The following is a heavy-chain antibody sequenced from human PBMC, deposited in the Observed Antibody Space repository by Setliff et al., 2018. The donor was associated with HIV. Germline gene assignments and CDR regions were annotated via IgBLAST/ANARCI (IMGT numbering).Heavy chain of an antibody. CDR2: IYSGGST. Sequence: GGSLRLSCAASGFTVSSNYMSWVRQAPGKGLEWVSVIYSGGSTYCADSVKGRFTISRDNSKNTLYLQMNSLRAEDTAVYYCARDRGYCSGGSCYRGAFFDIWGQGTMVTVSS. V-gene: IGHV3-53*01. D-gene: IGHD2-15*01. CDR1: GFTVSSNY. CDR3: ARDRGYCSGGSCYRGAFFDI. J-gene: IGHJ3*02.